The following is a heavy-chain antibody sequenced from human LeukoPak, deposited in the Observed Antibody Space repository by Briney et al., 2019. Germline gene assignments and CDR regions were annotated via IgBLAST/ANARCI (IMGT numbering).Heavy chain of an antibody. CDR3: AKHGDSSSFDY. J-gene: IGHJ4*02. CDR2: ISSSSSTI. V-gene: IGHV3-48*01. D-gene: IGHD6-6*01. Sequence: GGSLRLSCAASGFTFSSYSMNWVRQAPGKGLEWVSYISSSSSTIYYADSVKGRFTISRDNAKNSLYLQMNSLRAEDTAVYYCAKHGDSSSFDYWGQGTLVTVSS. CDR1: GFTFSSYS.